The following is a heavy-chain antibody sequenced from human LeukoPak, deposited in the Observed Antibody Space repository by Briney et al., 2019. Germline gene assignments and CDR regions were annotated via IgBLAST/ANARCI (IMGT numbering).Heavy chain of an antibody. Sequence: PSETLSLTCTVSGGSISSGGYYWSWIRQPPGKGLEWIGYIYHSGSTYYNPSLKSRVTISVDRSKNQFSLKLSSVTAADTAVYYCARWSPIAVAGYFDYWGQGTLVTVSS. CDR2: IYHSGST. J-gene: IGHJ4*02. V-gene: IGHV4-30-2*01. CDR1: GGSISSGGYY. CDR3: ARWSPIAVAGYFDY. D-gene: IGHD6-19*01.